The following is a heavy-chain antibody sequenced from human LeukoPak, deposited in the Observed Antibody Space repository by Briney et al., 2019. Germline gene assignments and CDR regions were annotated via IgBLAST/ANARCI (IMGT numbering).Heavy chain of an antibody. Sequence: PSETLSLTCAVYGGSFSGYYWSWIRQPPGKGPEWIGEINHSGSTNYNPSLKSRVTISVDTSKNQFSLKLSSVTAADTAVYYCARKRYGRSIAARRAAFDIWGQGTMVTVSS. V-gene: IGHV4-34*01. D-gene: IGHD6-6*01. J-gene: IGHJ3*02. CDR2: INHSGST. CDR1: GGSFSGYY. CDR3: ARKRYGRSIAARRAAFDI.